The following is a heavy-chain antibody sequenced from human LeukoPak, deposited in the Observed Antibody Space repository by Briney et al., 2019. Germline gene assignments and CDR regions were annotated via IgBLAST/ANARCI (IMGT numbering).Heavy chain of an antibody. CDR1: GFTFSSYW. V-gene: IGHV3-74*01. D-gene: IGHD3-9*01. CDR3: ARERAVRYFDWLSRGAKDYYYYMDV. Sequence: PGGSLRLSCAASGFTFSSYWMHWVRQAPGKGLVWVSRINSDGSSTSYADSVKGRFTISRDNAKNTLYLQMNSLRAEDTAVYYCARERAVRYFDWLSRGAKDYYYYMDVWGKGTTVAISS. CDR2: INSDGSST. J-gene: IGHJ6*03.